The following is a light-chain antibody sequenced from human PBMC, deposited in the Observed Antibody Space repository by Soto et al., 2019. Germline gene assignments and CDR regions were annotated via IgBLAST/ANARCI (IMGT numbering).Light chain of an antibody. V-gene: IGLV1-40*01. CDR2: GNS. CDR3: QSYDHPWV. Sequence: QSVLTQPPSVSGAPGQRVTISCTGSSSNIGAGYDVHWYQQLPGTAPKLLIYGNSNRPSGVPDRFSGSKSGTSASLAITGLQAEDEADYYCQSYDHPWVFGGGTQLTVL. CDR1: SSNIGAGYD. J-gene: IGLJ3*02.